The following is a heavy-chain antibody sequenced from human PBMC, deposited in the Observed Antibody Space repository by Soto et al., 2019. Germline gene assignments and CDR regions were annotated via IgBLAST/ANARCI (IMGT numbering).Heavy chain of an antibody. V-gene: IGHV3-23*01. CDR2: ISDTGENT. Sequence: GESLKISCAASGFTFSSYAMSWVRQAPGKGLEWVSAISDTGENTFYADSVKGRFTISRDNSKNTLFLQMNSLRAEDTAVYYCAKDRGGSCYSFDYWGRGTLVTVSS. CDR1: GFTFSSYA. D-gene: IGHD2-15*01. J-gene: IGHJ4*01. CDR3: AKDRGGSCYSFDY.